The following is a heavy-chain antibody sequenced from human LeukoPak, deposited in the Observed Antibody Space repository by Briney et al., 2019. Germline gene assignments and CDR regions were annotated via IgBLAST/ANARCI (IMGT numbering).Heavy chain of an antibody. CDR2: INHSGST. V-gene: IGHV4-34*01. D-gene: IGHD6-19*01. J-gene: IGHJ4*02. CDR1: GGSFSGYY. CDR3: ARVGAIAVPGLYYFDY. Sequence: SETLSLTCAVYGGSFSGYYWSWIRQPPGKGLEWIGEINHSGSTNYNPSLKSRVTISVDTSKNQFSLKLSSVTAADTAVYYCARVGAIAVPGLYYFDYWGQGTLVTVSS.